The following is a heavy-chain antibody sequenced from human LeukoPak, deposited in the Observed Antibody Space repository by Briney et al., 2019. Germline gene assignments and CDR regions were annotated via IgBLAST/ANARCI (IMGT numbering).Heavy chain of an antibody. CDR1: GGSISSHY. CDR3: AREVLGQQLVFDY. CDR2: IYYSGST. D-gene: IGHD6-13*01. Sequence: SETLSLTCTVSGGSISSHYWSWIRQPPGKGLEWSGYIYYSGSTNYNPSLRSRVTISVDTSKNQFSLKLSSVTAADTAVYYCAREVLGQQLVFDYWGQGTLVTVSS. J-gene: IGHJ4*02. V-gene: IGHV4-59*11.